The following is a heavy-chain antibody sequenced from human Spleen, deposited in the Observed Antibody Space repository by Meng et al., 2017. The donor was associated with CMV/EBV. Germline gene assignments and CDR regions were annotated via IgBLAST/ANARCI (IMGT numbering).Heavy chain of an antibody. CDR1: GGSISSSSYY. V-gene: IGHV4-39*07. D-gene: IGHD2-2*01. CDR2: IYYSGST. Sequence: SETLSLTCTVSGGSISSSSYYWGWIRQPPGKGLEWIGSIYYSGSTYYNPSLKSRVTISVDTSKNQFSLKLSSVTAADTAVYYCASLWGDCTSTSCNPYFYYGKDVWGQGTTVTVSS. J-gene: IGHJ6*02. CDR3: ASLWGDCTSTSCNPYFYYGKDV.